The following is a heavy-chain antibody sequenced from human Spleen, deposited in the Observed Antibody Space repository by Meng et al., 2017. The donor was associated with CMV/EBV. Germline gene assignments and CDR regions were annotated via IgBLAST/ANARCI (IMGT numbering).Heavy chain of an antibody. CDR1: GYNFTTYW. V-gene: IGHV5-51*01. CDR2: IYPGDSNT. CDR3: ARRGGSLNFFDY. Sequence: SCQGSGYNFTTYWIGWVRQMPGKGLEWMGIIYPGDSNTRYSPSFQGQVTISADMSISTAYLQWSSLTASDTAMYYCARRGGSLNFFDYWGQGTLVTVSS. D-gene: IGHD1-26*01. J-gene: IGHJ4*02.